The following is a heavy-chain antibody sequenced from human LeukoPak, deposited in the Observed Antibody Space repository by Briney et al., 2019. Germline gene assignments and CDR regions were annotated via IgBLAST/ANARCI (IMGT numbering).Heavy chain of an antibody. Sequence: GGSLRLSCAASGFTFSSYGMHWVRQAPGKGLEWVAFIRYDGSNKYYADSVKGRFTISRDNSKNTLYLQMNSLRAEDTAVYYCAKDHYDFWSGYRAAYYFDYWGQGTLVTVSS. J-gene: IGHJ4*02. D-gene: IGHD3-3*01. CDR3: AKDHYDFWSGYRAAYYFDY. V-gene: IGHV3-30*02. CDR1: GFTFSSYG. CDR2: IRYDGSNK.